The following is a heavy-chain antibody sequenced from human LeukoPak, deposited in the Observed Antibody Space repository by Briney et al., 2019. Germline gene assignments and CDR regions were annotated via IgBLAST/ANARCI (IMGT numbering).Heavy chain of an antibody. V-gene: IGHV3-21*01. Sequence: GGSLRLSCAASGFTFSTSNMNWVRQTPEKGLEWVSTITPGGSNMYYHDSVKGRFTISRGNAKNLLFLQMNSLRAEDTAVYYCARHSNGDYDRYFDYWGQGTLVTVSS. CDR3: ARHSNGDYDRYFDY. J-gene: IGHJ4*02. CDR1: GFTFSTSN. CDR2: ITPGGSNM. D-gene: IGHD4-17*01.